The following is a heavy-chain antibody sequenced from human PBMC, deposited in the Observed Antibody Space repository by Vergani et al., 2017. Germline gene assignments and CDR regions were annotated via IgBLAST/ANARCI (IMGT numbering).Heavy chain of an antibody. Sequence: QVQLVESGGGLVKPGGSPRLSCVASGFKINDYYVSWIRQAPGKGLEWVSYIGNTYSCPAIEYADFVEGRFNVSRDSARNSVVLMMNNLRVENTAVYYCARGVKMAFWGKGTTFTVSS. CDR3: ARGVKMAF. V-gene: IGHV3-11*01. D-gene: IGHD2-21*01. CDR1: GFKINDYY. CDR2: IGNTYSCPAI. J-gene: IGHJ6*04.